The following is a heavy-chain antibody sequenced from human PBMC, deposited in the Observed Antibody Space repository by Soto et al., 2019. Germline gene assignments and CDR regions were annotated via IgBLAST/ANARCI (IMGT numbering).Heavy chain of an antibody. CDR3: AIGGPTWDLQRDYYCGMDV. J-gene: IGHJ6*02. V-gene: IGHV1-2*04. D-gene: IGHD1-26*01. Sequence: QVQLVQSGAEVIQPGASVKVSCKASGYTFTGHYIHWVRQAPGQGLEWLGRINPKSGGTKNAQKFQAWVTMTRDTSITTAYMALSRLKSDDTAVYYCAIGGPTWDLQRDYYCGMDVWGQGNTVTVSS. CDR1: GYTFTGHY. CDR2: INPKSGGT.